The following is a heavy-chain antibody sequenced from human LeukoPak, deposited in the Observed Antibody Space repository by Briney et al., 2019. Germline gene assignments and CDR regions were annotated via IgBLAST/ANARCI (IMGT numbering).Heavy chain of an antibody. J-gene: IGHJ4*02. Sequence: PSETLSLTCTVSGGSISSSSYYWGWIRQPPGKGLEWIGSIYYSGSTYYNPSLKSRVTISVDTSKNQFSLKLSSVTAADTAVYYCARDGRNFGWGQGTLVTVSS. V-gene: IGHV4-39*07. CDR3: ARDGRNFG. D-gene: IGHD3-10*01. CDR1: GGSISSSSYY. CDR2: IYYSGST.